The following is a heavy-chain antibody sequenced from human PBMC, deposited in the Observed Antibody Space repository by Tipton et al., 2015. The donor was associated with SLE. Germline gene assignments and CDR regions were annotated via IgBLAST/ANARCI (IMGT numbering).Heavy chain of an antibody. J-gene: IGHJ6*03. Sequence: LRLSCVASGFTFSFYHMTWVRQAPGKGLEWIGEINHSGSTNYNPSLKSRVTISVDTSKNQFSLKLSSVTAADTAVYYCARGHYYYMDVWGKGTTVTVSS. CDR1: GFTFSFYH. CDR2: INHSGST. CDR3: ARGHYYYMDV. V-gene: IGHV4-34*01.